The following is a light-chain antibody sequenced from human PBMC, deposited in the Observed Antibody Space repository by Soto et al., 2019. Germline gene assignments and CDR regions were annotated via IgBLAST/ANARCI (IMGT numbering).Light chain of an antibody. J-gene: IGLJ3*02. Sequence: QSALTQPPSAAGSPGQSVTISCTGTSSDVGGYNFVSWYQQHPDKAPKLMIYEVSKRPSGVPDRFSGSKSGNTASLTVSGLKAEDESDYYCRSISTKAAGDNWVFGGGTKLTVL. CDR1: SSDVGGYNF. CDR3: RSISTKAAGDNWV. V-gene: IGLV2-8*01. CDR2: EVS.